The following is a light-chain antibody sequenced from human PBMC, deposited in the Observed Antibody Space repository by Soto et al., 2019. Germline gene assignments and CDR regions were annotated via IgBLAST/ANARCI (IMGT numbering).Light chain of an antibody. Sequence: QPALTQPASVSGSPGQSITISCSGVSGDVGNYNLVSWYQQYPGKAPALLIYEDDKRPSGVSNRFSGSKSDSTASLTISGLQAEDEADYYCCLYLGGTSVFGGGTQLTVL. J-gene: IGLJ7*01. V-gene: IGLV2-23*01. CDR2: EDD. CDR3: CLYLGGTSV. CDR1: SGDVGNYNL.